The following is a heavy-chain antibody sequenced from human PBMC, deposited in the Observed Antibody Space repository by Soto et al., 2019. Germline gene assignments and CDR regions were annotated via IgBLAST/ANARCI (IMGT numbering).Heavy chain of an antibody. D-gene: IGHD1-7*01. J-gene: IGHJ6*02. CDR1: GFTFSSYA. V-gene: IGHV3-30-3*01. CDR3: AREDWNYLFTYYYGMDV. Sequence: QVQLVESGGGVVQPGRSLRLSCAASGFTFSSYAMHWVRQAPGKGLEWVAVISYDGSNKYYADSVKGRFTISRDNSKNTLYLQMNSLRAEDTAVYYCAREDWNYLFTYYYGMDVWGQGTTVTVSS. CDR2: ISYDGSNK.